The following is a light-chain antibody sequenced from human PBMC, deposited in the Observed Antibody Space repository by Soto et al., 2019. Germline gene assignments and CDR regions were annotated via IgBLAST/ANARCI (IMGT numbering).Light chain of an antibody. V-gene: IGKV1-5*03. CDR1: QSLSYW. Sequence: DIQMTQSPSTLSASVGDTVTITCRASQSLSYWLAWYQQKPGQAPKLLIHKASTLESGVQSRFSGSGSGTEFTLTISSLQPDDFATFYCQQYDRFPYTFGQGTKLEIK. CDR3: QQYDRFPYT. J-gene: IGKJ2*01. CDR2: KAS.